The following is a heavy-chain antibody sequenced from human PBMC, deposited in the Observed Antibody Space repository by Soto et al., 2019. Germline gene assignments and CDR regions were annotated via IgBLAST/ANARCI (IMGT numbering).Heavy chain of an antibody. V-gene: IGHV1-18*01. Sequence: QVQLVQSGAEVKKPGASVKVSCKASGYTFTSYGISWVRQAPGQGLEWMGWISAYNGNTNYAQKLQGRVTMTTDTSTSTDYMELRSLRSDATAVYYCERESAVAALDPWGQGTLVTVSS. D-gene: IGHD6-19*01. CDR2: ISAYNGNT. CDR3: ERESAVAALDP. CDR1: GYTFTSYG. J-gene: IGHJ5*02.